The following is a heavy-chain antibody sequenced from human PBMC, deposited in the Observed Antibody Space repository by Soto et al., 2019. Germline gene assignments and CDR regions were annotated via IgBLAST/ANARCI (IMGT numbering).Heavy chain of an antibody. D-gene: IGHD2-8*02. CDR3: ARDSWCPILSFDT. CDR1: DFDFSSYG. V-gene: IGHV3-30*03. CDR2: SSYDGRET. J-gene: IGHJ4*02. Sequence: GGSLRLSCAASDFDFSSYGIHWVRQAPGKGLEWVAASSYDGRETFYADSAKGRFTVSKEMSKNTAFLQMNALRHEDTAVYFCARDSWCPILSFDTWGQGTPVTVSS.